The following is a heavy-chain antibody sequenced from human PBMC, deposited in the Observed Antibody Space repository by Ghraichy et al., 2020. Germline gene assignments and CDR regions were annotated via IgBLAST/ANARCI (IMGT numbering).Heavy chain of an antibody. CDR1: GGSINDYY. Sequence: SETLSLTCTVSGGSINDYYWSWTRQPAGKGLEWIGRLYTSAGTNYNPSLKSRVTMSVDTSTNQFSLKLSSVTAADTAIYYCARVGGSYSPLSAFDIWGQGTMVTVSS. V-gene: IGHV4-4*07. J-gene: IGHJ3*02. D-gene: IGHD1-26*01. CDR2: LYTSAGT. CDR3: ARVGGSYSPLSAFDI.